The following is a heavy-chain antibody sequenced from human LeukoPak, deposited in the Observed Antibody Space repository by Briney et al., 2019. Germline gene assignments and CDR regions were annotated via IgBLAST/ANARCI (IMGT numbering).Heavy chain of an antibody. CDR2: INPSGGST. CDR3: ARDSYNWNDKLDY. Sequence: GASVKVSCKASGYTFTSYYMHWVRLAPGQGLEWMGIINPSGGSTSYAQKFQGRVTMTRDTSTSRVYMELSSLRSEDTAVYYCARDSYNWNDKLDYWGQGTLVTVSS. V-gene: IGHV1-46*01. J-gene: IGHJ4*02. CDR1: GYTFTSYY. D-gene: IGHD1-20*01.